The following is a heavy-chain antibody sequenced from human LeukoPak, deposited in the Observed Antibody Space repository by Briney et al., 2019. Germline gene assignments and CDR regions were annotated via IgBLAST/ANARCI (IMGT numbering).Heavy chain of an antibody. CDR3: ACDIVVVPAAISAFDI. D-gene: IGHD2-2*01. V-gene: IGHV4-39*07. CDR2: IYYSGTT. J-gene: IGHJ3*02. CDR1: GDSISSTYSY. Sequence: PSETLSLTCTVSGDSISSTYSYWGWIRQPPGKGLEWIGTIYYSGTTYYNPSLKTRVTISLDTSRNQFSLKLSSVTAADTAVYYCACDIVVVPAAISAFDIWGQGTMVTVSS.